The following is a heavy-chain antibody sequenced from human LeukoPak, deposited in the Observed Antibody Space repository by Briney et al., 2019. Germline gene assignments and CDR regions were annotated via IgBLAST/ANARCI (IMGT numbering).Heavy chain of an antibody. J-gene: IGHJ2*01. CDR3: AKGLRSYWYFDL. V-gene: IGHV3-7*05. Sequence: GGSLRLSCAASGFTFSSYWMSWVRQAPGKGLEWVANMNEDGSVKNYVVSVKGRFTISRDNSKNSLYLQMNSLRTEDTALYYCAKGLRSYWYFDLWGRGTLVTVSS. CDR2: MNEDGSVK. CDR1: GFTFSSYW.